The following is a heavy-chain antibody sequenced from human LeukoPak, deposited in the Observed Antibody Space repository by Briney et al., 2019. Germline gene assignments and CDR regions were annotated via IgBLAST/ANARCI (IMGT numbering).Heavy chain of an antibody. V-gene: IGHV1-46*01. J-gene: IGHJ4*02. CDR2: INPSGGST. CDR1: GYTFTSYY. D-gene: IGHD4-23*01. Sequence: ASVKVSCKASGYTFTSYYMHWLQQAPGQGLEWMGIINPSGGSTSYAQKSQGRVTMTTDTSTSTVYMELSSLRSEDTAVYYCASHHDYGGKAFDYWGQGTLVTVSS. CDR3: ASHHDYGGKAFDY.